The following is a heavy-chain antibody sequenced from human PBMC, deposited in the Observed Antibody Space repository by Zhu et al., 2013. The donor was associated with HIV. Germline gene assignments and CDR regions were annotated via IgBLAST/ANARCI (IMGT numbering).Heavy chain of an antibody. J-gene: IGHJ4*02. V-gene: IGHV1-18*04. CDR3: ASTQETYDSSGYPLDY. D-gene: IGHD3-22*01. CDR2: ISAYNGNT. CDR1: GYTFTSYG. Sequence: QVQLVQSGAEVKKPGASVKVSCKASGYTFTSYGISWVRQAPGQGLEWMGWISAYNGNTNYAQKLQGRVTMTTDTSTSTAYMELRSLRSDDTAVYYCASTQETYDSSGYPLDYWGQGTLVTVSS.